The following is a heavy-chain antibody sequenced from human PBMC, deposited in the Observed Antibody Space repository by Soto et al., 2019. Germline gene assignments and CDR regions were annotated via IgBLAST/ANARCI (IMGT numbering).Heavy chain of an antibody. J-gene: IGHJ4*02. Sequence: PGKGLEWVAVISYDGSNKYYADSVKGRFTISRDNSKNTLYLQMNSLRTEDTAVYYCAKDVSGYYDSSGFQSPFDYWGQGTLVTVSS. CDR3: AKDVSGYYDSSGFQSPFDY. CDR2: ISYDGSNK. D-gene: IGHD3-22*01. V-gene: IGHV3-30*18.